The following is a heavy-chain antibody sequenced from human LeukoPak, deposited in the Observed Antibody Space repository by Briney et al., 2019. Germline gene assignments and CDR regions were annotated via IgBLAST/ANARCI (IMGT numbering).Heavy chain of an antibody. CDR1: GGSFSGYY. J-gene: IGHJ3*02. D-gene: IGHD3-22*01. CDR3: ARGDRYYYDSSGYYLMDAFDI. V-gene: IGHV4-34*01. Sequence: SETLSLTCAVYGGSFSGYYWSWIRQPPGKGLEWIGEINHSGSTNYNPSLKSRVTISVDTSKNQFSLKLSSVTAADTAVYYCARGDRYYYDSSGYYLMDAFDIWGQGTMVTVSS. CDR2: INHSGST.